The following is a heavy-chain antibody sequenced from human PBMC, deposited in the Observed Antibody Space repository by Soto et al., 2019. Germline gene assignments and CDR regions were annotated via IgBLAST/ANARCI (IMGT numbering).Heavy chain of an antibody. Sequence: QVQLQESGPGLVKPSETLSLTCTVSGGSISSYYWSWIRQPPGKGLEWIGYIYYSGSTNYNPSLTSRVTIPEDTAKNQFSLKLSSVTAADTAVYYCARRWGYSFDYWGQGTLVTVSS. CDR3: ARRWGYSFDY. D-gene: IGHD3-22*01. V-gene: IGHV4-59*01. CDR2: IYYSGST. J-gene: IGHJ4*02. CDR1: GGSISSYY.